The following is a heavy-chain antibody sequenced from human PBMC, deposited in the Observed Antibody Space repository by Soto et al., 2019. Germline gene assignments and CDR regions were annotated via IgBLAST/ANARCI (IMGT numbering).Heavy chain of an antibody. Sequence: QVQMVQSGPEVKMPGASVKVSCQTSGYTFTAYGLAWLRQAHGQRPEWMGWVDTAKDNTNYAEKFQGRVTMTTDTSTATTYMELRSLRSDDTAVYYCSRELNTDSSAYYSLAYWGQGTLATVSS. V-gene: IGHV1-18*01. CDR2: VDTAKDNT. CDR3: SRELNTDSSAYYSLAY. D-gene: IGHD3-22*01. J-gene: IGHJ4*02. CDR1: GYTFTAYG.